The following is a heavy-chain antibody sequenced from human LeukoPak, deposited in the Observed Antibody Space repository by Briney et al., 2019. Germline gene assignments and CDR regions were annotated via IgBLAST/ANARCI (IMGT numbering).Heavy chain of an antibody. CDR1: GYSFTSYW. CDR2: TYPGDSDT. J-gene: IGHJ3*02. V-gene: IGHV5-51*01. Sequence: GESLKISCKGSGYSFTSYWIGWVRQMPGKGPECMGITYPGDSDTRYSPSFQGQVTISADKSISTAYLRWSSLKASDTAMYYCARRPTQMRPRLGDAFDIWGQGTMVTVSS. CDR3: ARRPTQMRPRLGDAFDI. D-gene: IGHD3-16*01.